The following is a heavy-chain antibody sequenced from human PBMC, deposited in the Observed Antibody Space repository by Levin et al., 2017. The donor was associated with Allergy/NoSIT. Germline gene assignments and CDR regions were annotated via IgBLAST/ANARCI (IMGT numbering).Heavy chain of an antibody. D-gene: IGHD5-18*01. V-gene: IGHV1-69*13. J-gene: IGHJ5*02. CDR2: IIPIFGTA. CDR1: GGTFSSYA. Sequence: SVKVSCKASGGTFSSYAISWVRQAPGQGLEWMGGIIPIFGTANYAQKFQGRVTITADESTSTAYMELSSLRSEDTAVYYCARDRGYSYALDPYNWFDPWGQGTLVTVSS. CDR3: ARDRGYSYALDPYNWFDP.